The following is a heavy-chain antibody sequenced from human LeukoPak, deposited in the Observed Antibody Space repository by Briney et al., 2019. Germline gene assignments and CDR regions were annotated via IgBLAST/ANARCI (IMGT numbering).Heavy chain of an antibody. CDR3: AKGRYSTVRGVGGDN. CDR1: GFTFSSYA. D-gene: IGHD3-10*01. Sequence: PGGSLRLSCAASGFTFSSYAMSWVRQAPGKGLEWVSAISGSGDSTYYADSVKGRFTISRDNSKNTLYLQMNSLRAEDTAVYYCAKGRYSTVRGVGGDNWGQGTLVTVSS. V-gene: IGHV3-23*01. J-gene: IGHJ4*02. CDR2: ISGSGDST.